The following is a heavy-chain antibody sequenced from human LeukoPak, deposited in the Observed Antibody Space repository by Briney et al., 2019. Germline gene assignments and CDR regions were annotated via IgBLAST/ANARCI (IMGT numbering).Heavy chain of an antibody. J-gene: IGHJ4*02. V-gene: IGHV4-59*08. CDR3: ARLVFRGFYFDY. Sequence: PSETLSLTCTVSGGSISTYYWSWIRQPPGKGLEWIGYIYYSGSTNYNPSLKSRVTISVDTSKNQFSLKLSSVTAADTAVYYCARLVFRGFYFDYWGQGTLVTVSS. CDR1: GGSISTYY. CDR2: IYYSGST. D-gene: IGHD3-10*02.